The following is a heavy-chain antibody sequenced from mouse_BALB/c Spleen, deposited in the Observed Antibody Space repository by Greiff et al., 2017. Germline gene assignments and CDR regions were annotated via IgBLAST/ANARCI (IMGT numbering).Heavy chain of an antibody. CDR1: GFTFSDYG. Sequence: EVMLVESGGGLVQPGGSRKLSCAASGFTFSDYGMAWVRQAPGKGPEWVAFISNLAYSIYYADTVTGRFTISRENAKNTLYLEMSSLRSEDTAMYYCARDYGSSYFDVWGAGTTVTVSS. V-gene: IGHV5-15*02. CDR3: ARDYGSSYFDV. J-gene: IGHJ1*01. CDR2: ISNLAYSI. D-gene: IGHD1-1*01.